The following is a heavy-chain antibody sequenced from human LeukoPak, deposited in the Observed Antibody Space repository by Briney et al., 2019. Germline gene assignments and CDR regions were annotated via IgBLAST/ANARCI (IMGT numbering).Heavy chain of an antibody. D-gene: IGHD2-8*02. CDR1: GGSISSYY. V-gene: IGHV4-59*01. Sequence: PSETLSLTCTVSGGSISSYYWSWIRQPPGKGLEWIGYIYYSGSTNYNPSPKSRVTISVDTSKNQFSLKLSSVTAADTAVYYCARDKGTDLDYWGQGTLVTVSS. CDR3: ARDKGTDLDY. J-gene: IGHJ4*02. CDR2: IYYSGST.